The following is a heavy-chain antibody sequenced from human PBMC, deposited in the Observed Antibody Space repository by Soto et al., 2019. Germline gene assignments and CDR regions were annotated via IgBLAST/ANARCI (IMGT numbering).Heavy chain of an antibody. Sequence: SQTLSLTCAISGDSVSSDSVAWIWIRQSPSRGLEWLGRTYYRSKWYHDYALSVKSRITINADTSKNHFSLQLSSVAPEDTAVYYCARNLYSTSCTLFDYWGPGTLVTVSS. D-gene: IGHD6-13*01. V-gene: IGHV6-1*01. CDR2: TYYRSKWYH. CDR3: ARNLYSTSCTLFDY. CDR1: GDSVSSDSVA. J-gene: IGHJ4*02.